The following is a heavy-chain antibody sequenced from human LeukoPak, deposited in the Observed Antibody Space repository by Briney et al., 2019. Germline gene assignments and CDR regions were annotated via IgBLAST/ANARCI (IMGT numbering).Heavy chain of an antibody. CDR2: IRSKAYGGTT. CDR1: GFTLGDYA. D-gene: IGHD3-22*01. Sequence: GGPLTLSRTASGFTLGDYAMRWVRQAPGKGGEGVGFIRSKAYGGTTEYAASVKGRFTISGDDSKSIAYLQMNSLKTEDTAVYYCTRDQYYYDSSAAWGQGTLVTVSS. V-gene: IGHV3-49*04. CDR3: TRDQYYYDSSAA. J-gene: IGHJ5*02.